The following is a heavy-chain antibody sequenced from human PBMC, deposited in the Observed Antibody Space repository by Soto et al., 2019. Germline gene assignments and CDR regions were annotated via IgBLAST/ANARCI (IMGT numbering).Heavy chain of an antibody. CDR2: ISAYNGNT. D-gene: IGHD5-12*01. CDR3: ARDHYSGYDSGFDY. CDR1: GYTFTSYG. V-gene: IGHV1-18*01. Sequence: ASVKVSFKASGYTFTSYGISWVRQAPGQGLEWMGWISAYNGNTNYAQKLQGRVTMTTDTSTSTAYMELRSLRSDDTAVYYCARDHYSGYDSGFDYWGQGTLVTVSS. J-gene: IGHJ4*02.